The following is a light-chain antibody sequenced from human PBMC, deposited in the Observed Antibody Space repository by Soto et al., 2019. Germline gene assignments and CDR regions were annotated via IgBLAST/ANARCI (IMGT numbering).Light chain of an antibody. CDR3: QQYSIYPLS. V-gene: IGKV1-5*03. CDR2: KAS. CDR1: QSISTW. J-gene: IGKJ4*01. Sequence: DIQMTQSTSTLSASVGDRVTITCRASQSISTWLAWYQQKPGKAPKFLIQKASNLESGVPSRFSGSGSGTEFTLTISSLQPDDFATYFFQQYSIYPLSFGGGTKVEVK.